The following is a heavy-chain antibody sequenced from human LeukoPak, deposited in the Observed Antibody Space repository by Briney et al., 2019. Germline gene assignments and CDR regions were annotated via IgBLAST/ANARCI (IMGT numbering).Heavy chain of an antibody. V-gene: IGHV6-1*01. CDR2: TYYRSKWYN. CDR1: GDSVSSNSAA. Sequence: SQTLSLTCAVSGDSVSSNSAAWNWIRQSPSRGLEWLGRTYYRSKWYNDYAVSVESRITINPDTSKNQFSLQLNSVTPEDTAVYYCARNRYYYGSGNYGVPNWFDPWGQGTLVTVSS. J-gene: IGHJ5*02. D-gene: IGHD3-10*01. CDR3: ARNRYYYGSGNYGVPNWFDP.